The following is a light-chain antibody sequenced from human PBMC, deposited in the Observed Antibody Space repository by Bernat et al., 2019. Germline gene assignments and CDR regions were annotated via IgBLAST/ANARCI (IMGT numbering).Light chain of an antibody. CDR1: SSDLHNYNF. J-gene: IGLJ2*01. V-gene: IGLV2-14*03. CDR2: DVT. CDR3: ISYTTDTTPV. Sequence: QSALTQPASVSGSPGQSITISCTETSSDLHNYNFVSWYQQHPGKAPKLMIYDVTKRPSGVSYRFSGSKSGNTASLTNSGLQADDEADYYCISYTTDTTPVFGGGTKLTVL.